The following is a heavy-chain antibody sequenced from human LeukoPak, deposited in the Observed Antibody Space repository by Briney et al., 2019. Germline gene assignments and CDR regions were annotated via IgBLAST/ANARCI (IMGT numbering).Heavy chain of an antibody. J-gene: IGHJ4*02. CDR2: ISNNGNNK. CDR1: GFSFRSYA. CDR3: ARSPQADY. V-gene: IGHV3-30-3*01. Sequence: GGSLRLSCAASGFSFRSYAMYWVRQAPGKGLEWVAVISNNGNNKYYADSVKGRFTISRDNSKNTLYLQLNSPRAEDTAVYYCARSPQADYWGQGTLVTVSS.